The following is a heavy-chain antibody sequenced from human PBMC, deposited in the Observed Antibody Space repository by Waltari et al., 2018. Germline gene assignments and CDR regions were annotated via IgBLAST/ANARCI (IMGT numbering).Heavy chain of an antibody. V-gene: IGHV1-3*01. Sequence: QVHLVQSGAEVKKPGASVKVSCKTSETSFSNYAIHWVRQVRGQGLEWMGCINAGDGNTKYAREFQGRVTITRHTSAGTMYMDLSSLRYEDTGIYYCVMDQVAHRPYYYGVDVWGQGTTVTVSS. J-gene: IGHJ6*02. CDR2: INAGDGNT. D-gene: IGHD2-15*01. CDR1: ETSFSNYA. CDR3: VMDQVAHRPYYYGVDV.